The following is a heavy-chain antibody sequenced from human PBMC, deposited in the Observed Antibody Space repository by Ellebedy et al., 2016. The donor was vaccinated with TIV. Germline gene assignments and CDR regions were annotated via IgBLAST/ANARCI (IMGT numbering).Heavy chain of an antibody. Sequence: SETLSLTXSISGASITSYFWSWIRQSPEKGLEWIGYIYYNGTTRYTKYNPSLGSRVTISEDMSKNQVSLKLSSVTAADTALYYCTKDGTGVGNEYYHGMVDWGQGTTVTVSS. CDR1: GASITSYF. J-gene: IGHJ6*02. CDR2: IYYNGTTRYT. CDR3: TKDGTGVGNEYYHGMVD. V-gene: IGHV4-59*01. D-gene: IGHD3-3*01.